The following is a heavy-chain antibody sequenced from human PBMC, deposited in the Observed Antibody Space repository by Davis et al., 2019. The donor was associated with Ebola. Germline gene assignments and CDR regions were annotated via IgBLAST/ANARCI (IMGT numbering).Heavy chain of an antibody. CDR2: ISSSSSYI. CDR3: AKDTSNVWFDV. D-gene: IGHD6-19*01. V-gene: IGHV3-11*05. CDR1: GFTFSDYY. J-gene: IGHJ3*01. Sequence: GGSLRLSCAASGFTFSDYYMSWIRQAPGKGLEWVSYISSSSSYIYYADSVKGRFTISRDNAKNTLYLQMNSLRVEDTAIYYCAKDTSNVWFDVWGQGTMVTVSS.